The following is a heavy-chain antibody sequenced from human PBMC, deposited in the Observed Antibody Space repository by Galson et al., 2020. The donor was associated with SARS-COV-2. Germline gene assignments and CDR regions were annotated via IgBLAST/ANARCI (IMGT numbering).Heavy chain of an antibody. D-gene: IGHD6-6*01. Sequence: TGGSLRLSCAASGFTFSSYSMNWVRQAPAKGPEWVSSISSSSSYIYYVDSVQSRFTISRDNAKNSLYLQMNSLRAEDTAVYYCARGIAARLFYYYGMDVWGQGTTVTVSS. CDR1: GFTFSSYS. CDR2: ISSSSSYI. J-gene: IGHJ6*02. CDR3: ARGIAARLFYYYGMDV. V-gene: IGHV3-21*01.